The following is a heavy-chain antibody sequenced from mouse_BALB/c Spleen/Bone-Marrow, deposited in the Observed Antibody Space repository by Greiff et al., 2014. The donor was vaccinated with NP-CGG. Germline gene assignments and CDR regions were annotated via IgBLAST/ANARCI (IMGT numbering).Heavy chain of an antibody. Sequence: VHVKQSGAELVKPGASVKLSCTASGFNIKDTYMRWVKQRPEQGLEWIGRIDPANGNAKYDPKFQGKATITADTSSNTAYLQLSSLTSEDTAVYYCARYRLGTYFDFWGQGTTLTVSS. CDR2: IDPANGNA. V-gene: IGHV14-3*02. CDR3: ARYRLGTYFDF. D-gene: IGHD2-14*01. J-gene: IGHJ2*01. CDR1: GFNIKDTY.